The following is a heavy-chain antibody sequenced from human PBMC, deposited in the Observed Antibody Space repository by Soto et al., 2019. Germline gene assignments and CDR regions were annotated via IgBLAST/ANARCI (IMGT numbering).Heavy chain of an antibody. Sequence: GGALRLSCAASGFPFSNYSMSWVRPAPGKGLDWVSGISDSGGSAYNADSVKGRFTISRDNAKSTLYLQMNSLRAEDTAVYYCAKDVSYGGKRPYYFDYWGQGTLVTVSS. J-gene: IGHJ4*02. CDR3: AKDVSYGGKRPYYFDY. CDR1: GFPFSNYS. V-gene: IGHV3-23*01. CDR2: ISDSGGSA. D-gene: IGHD4-17*01.